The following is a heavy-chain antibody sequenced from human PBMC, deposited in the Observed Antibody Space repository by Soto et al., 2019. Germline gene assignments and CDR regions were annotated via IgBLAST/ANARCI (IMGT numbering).Heavy chain of an antibody. J-gene: IGHJ4*02. CDR2: IYSGGST. CDR3: ASVVVVDSDY. D-gene: IGHD2-15*01. V-gene: IGHV3-53*01. CDR1: GFTVSSNY. Sequence: LRLSCAASGFTVSSNYMSWVRQAPGKGLEWVSVIYSGGSTYYADSVKGRFTISRDNSKNTLYLQMNSLRAEDTAVYYCASVVVVDSDYWGQGTLVTVSS.